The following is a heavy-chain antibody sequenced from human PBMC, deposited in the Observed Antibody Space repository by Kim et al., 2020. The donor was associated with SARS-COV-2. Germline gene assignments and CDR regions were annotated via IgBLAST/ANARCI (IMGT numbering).Heavy chain of an antibody. D-gene: IGHD3-3*01. Sequence: SETLSLTCTVSGGSINSYYWSWIRQPAGKGLEWIGRIYSSGTTYNPSLTRRVTMSVDPSKNQLSLELSSVTAADTALYYCTGANSSFASGMDVWGQGTTVIVSS. J-gene: IGHJ6*02. V-gene: IGHV4-4*07. CDR2: IYSSGT. CDR1: GGSINSYY. CDR3: TGANSSFASGMDV.